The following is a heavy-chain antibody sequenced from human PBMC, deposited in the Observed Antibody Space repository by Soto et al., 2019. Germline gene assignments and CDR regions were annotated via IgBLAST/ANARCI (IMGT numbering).Heavy chain of an antibody. CDR2: ISYDGSNK. D-gene: IGHD3-9*01. V-gene: IGHV3-30-3*01. CDR1: GFTFSSYA. Sequence: QVQLVESGGGVVQPGRSLRLSCAASGFTFSSYAMHWVRQAPGKGLEWVAVISYDGSNKYYADSVKGRFTISRDNSKNTLYLQMNSLRAEDTAVYYCARGRYLVNHFDYWGQGTLVTVSS. CDR3: ARGRYLVNHFDY. J-gene: IGHJ4*02.